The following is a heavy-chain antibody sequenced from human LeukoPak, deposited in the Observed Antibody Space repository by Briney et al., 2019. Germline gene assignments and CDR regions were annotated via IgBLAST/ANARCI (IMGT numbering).Heavy chain of an antibody. Sequence: GGSLRLSCAASGFTVSSTYMSWVRQAPGKVLEWVSVFYSGDTTYYANSVKGRFTISRDSSKNMLYLQMNSLRAEDTAVYYCARRLLTGYYEFWGQGTLVTVSS. CDR2: FYSGDTT. J-gene: IGHJ4*02. D-gene: IGHD3-9*01. V-gene: IGHV3-66*01. CDR3: ARRLLTGYYEF. CDR1: GFTVSSTY.